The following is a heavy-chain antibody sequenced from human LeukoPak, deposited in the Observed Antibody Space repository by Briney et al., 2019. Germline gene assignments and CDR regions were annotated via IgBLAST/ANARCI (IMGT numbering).Heavy chain of an antibody. CDR2: ISYDGSNK. D-gene: IGHD6-13*01. CDR3: AKVSIGGHRSSWYAPYYYYGMDV. J-gene: IGHJ6*02. Sequence: GGSLRLSCAASGFTFSSYGMHWVRQAPGKGLEWVAVISYDGSNKYYADSVKGRFTISRDNSKNTLYLQMNSLRAEDTAVYYCAKVSIGGHRSSWYAPYYYYGMDVWGQGTTVTVSS. V-gene: IGHV3-30*18. CDR1: GFTFSSYG.